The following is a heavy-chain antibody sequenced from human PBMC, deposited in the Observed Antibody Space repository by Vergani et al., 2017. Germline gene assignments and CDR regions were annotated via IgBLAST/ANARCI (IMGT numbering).Heavy chain of an antibody. J-gene: IGHJ6*02. CDR1: GFTFSTYA. D-gene: IGHD5-18*01. CDR2: IYYDGSKK. Sequence: QVQLVESGGGVVQPGRSLRLSCTSSGFTFSTYAMHWVRQAPGKGLEWVAIIYYDGSKKYYADSVKGRFTISRDNSRNTLDLLMSSLRAEDTAIYYCVREGDVDTAMVTGYYYGMDVWGQGTTVTVSS. CDR3: VREGDVDTAMVTGYYYGMDV. V-gene: IGHV3-33*01.